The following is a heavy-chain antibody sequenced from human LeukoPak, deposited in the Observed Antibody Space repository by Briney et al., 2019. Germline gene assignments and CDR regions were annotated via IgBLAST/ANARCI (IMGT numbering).Heavy chain of an antibody. V-gene: IGHV3-21*01. CDR3: ARGYRYMDV. D-gene: IGHD1-1*01. CDR1: GFTFRSYT. CDR2: ISSSSSSI. J-gene: IGHJ6*03. Sequence: SGGSLRLSCAASGFTFRSYTMNWVRQAPGKGLEWVSSISSSSSSIDYADSVKGRFTISRDNAKNSLYLQMNSLRAEDTAVYYCARGYRYMDVWGKGTKVTVSS.